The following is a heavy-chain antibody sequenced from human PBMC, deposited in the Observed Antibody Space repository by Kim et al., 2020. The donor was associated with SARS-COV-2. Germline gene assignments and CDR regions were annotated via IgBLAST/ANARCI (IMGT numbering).Heavy chain of an antibody. CDR2: LSYSGRT. CDR1: GASIGSHGYF. Sequence: SETLSLTCTVSGASIGSHGYFWAWIRQPPGRGLEWLASLSYSGRTYSTPSLERQVTTSLDTSKTQFSLRLTFVTAEDTAVYHCARLYAFTGSYTAYYFDFWGKGTLVTVSS. V-gene: IGHV4-39*01. CDR3: ARLYAFTGSYTAYYFDF. J-gene: IGHJ4*02. D-gene: IGHD3-10*01.